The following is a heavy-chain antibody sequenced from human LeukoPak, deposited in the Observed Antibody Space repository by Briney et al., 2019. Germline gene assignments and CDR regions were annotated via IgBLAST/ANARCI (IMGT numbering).Heavy chain of an antibody. CDR2: INPNSGGT. D-gene: IGHD3-22*01. V-gene: IGHV1-2*02. Sequence: ASVKVSCKASGYTISNYAFTWVRQAPGQGLEWMGWINPNSGGTNYAQKFQGRVTMTRDTSISTAYMELSRLRSDDTAVYYCAPLKGDYYDSSGYNDWFDPWGQGTLVTVSS. CDR1: GYTISNYA. CDR3: APLKGDYYDSSGYNDWFDP. J-gene: IGHJ5*02.